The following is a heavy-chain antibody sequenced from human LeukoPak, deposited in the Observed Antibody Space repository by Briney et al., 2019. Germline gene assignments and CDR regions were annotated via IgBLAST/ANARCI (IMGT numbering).Heavy chain of an antibody. J-gene: IGHJ4*02. CDR3: ARESRWFGED. D-gene: IGHD3-10*01. CDR1: GFIFKKYW. V-gene: IGHV3-48*04. Sequence: GESLRLSCAASGFIFKKYWMNWVRQAPGKGLEWVSYISSSSSTIYYADSVKGRFTISRDNAKNSLYLQMNSLRAEDTAVYYCARESRWFGEDWGQGTLVTVSS. CDR2: ISSSSSTI.